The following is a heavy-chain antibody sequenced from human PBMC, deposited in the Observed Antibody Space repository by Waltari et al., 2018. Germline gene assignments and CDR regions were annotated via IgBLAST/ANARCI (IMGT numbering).Heavy chain of an antibody. CDR2: ISWNSGSI. J-gene: IGHJ3*02. CDR1: GFTFDDYA. CDR3: AKDMSRDGYKSAFDI. Sequence: EVQLVESGGGLVQPGRSLRLSCAASGFTFDDYAMHWVRQAPGQGLEWVSGISWNSGSIGYADSVKGRFTISRDNAKNSLYLQMNSLRAEDTALYYCAKDMSRDGYKSAFDIWGQGTMVTVSS. D-gene: IGHD5-12*01. V-gene: IGHV3-9*01.